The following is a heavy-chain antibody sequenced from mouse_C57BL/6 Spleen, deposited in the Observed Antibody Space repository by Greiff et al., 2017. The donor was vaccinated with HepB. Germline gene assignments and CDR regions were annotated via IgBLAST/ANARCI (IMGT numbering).Heavy chain of an antibody. Sequence: EVLLVESGGGLVKPGGSLKLSCAASGFTFSDYGMHWVRQAPEKGLEWVAYISSGSSTIYYADTVKGRFTISRDNAMNTLYLQMTSLRSEDTAMYYGARSRRYLGAMDYWGQGTTVTVSS. J-gene: IGHJ4*01. CDR1: GFTFSDYG. D-gene: IGHD5-1*01. CDR2: ISSGSSTI. V-gene: IGHV5-17*01. CDR3: ARSRRYLGAMDY.